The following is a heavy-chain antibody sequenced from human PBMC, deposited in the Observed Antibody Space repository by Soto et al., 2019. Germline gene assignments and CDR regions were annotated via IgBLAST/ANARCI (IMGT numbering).Heavy chain of an antibody. CDR3: AKDAVYNDGLWLMDS. CDR2: VTGSGGQI. V-gene: IGHV3-23*01. J-gene: IGHJ5*02. CDR1: GFTISTYA. Sequence: EVQLLESGGGLVQPGGSLRLSCAASGFTISTYAMTCVRQAPGKGLECVSGVTGSGGQIHYADSVKGRFTISKDNSKNTLYLQMTSLRDEDTALYYCAKDAVYNDGLWLMDSWGQGTLVTVSS. D-gene: IGHD2-21*01.